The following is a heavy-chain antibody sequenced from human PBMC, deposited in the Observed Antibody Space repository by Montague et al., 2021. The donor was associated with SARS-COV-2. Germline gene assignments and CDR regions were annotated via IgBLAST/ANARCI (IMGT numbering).Heavy chain of an antibody. V-gene: IGHV3-21*01. CDR2: ISTNSGYI. J-gene: IGHJ6*02. CDR1: GFPFSNYN. CDR3: ARDTLAAVRLYYDHGMDV. Sequence: SLRLSCAASGFPFSNYNMHWVRQAPGKGLEWVSSISTNSGYIYXXXSXXXRFXVSRDNARNSLYLQLDSMSAEDAAVSYCARDTLAAVRLYYDHGMDVWGQGTTVTVAS. D-gene: IGHD6-13*01.